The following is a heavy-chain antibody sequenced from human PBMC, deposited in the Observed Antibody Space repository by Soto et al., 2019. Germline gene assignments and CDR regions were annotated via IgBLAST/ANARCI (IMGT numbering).Heavy chain of an antibody. CDR1: GFTFSSYA. CDR2: ISYDGSNK. J-gene: IGHJ4*02. D-gene: IGHD2-15*01. V-gene: IGHV3-30-3*01. Sequence: GGSLRLSCADSGFTFSSYAMHWVRQAPGKGLEWVAVISYDGSNKYYADSVKGRFTISRDNSKNTLYLQMNSLRAEDTAVYYCARVFILGGGLDYWGQGTLVTVSS. CDR3: ARVFILGGGLDY.